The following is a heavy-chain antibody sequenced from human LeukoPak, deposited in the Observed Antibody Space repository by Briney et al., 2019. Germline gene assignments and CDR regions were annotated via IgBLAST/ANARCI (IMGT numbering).Heavy chain of an antibody. D-gene: IGHD6-13*01. V-gene: IGHV4-34*01. CDR1: GGSFSGYY. CDR2: INHSRST. Sequence: SETLSLTCAVYGGSFSGYYWSWIRQPPGKGLEWIGEINHSRSTNYNPSLKSRVTISVDTSKNQFSLKLSSVTAADTAVYYCTRGSIAYYYMDVWSKGTTVTISS. CDR3: TRGSIAYYYMDV. J-gene: IGHJ6*03.